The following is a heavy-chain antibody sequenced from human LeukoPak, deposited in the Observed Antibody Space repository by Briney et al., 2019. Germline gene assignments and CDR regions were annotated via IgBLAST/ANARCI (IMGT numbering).Heavy chain of an antibody. CDR3: ARVAVGQWLGGDL. V-gene: IGHV3-30-3*01. CDR1: GFTFSSYA. Sequence: GRSLRLSCAASGFTFSSYAMHWVRQAPGKGLEWVAVISYDGSNKYYADSVKGRFTISRDNSKNTLYSQMNSLRAEDTAVYYCARVAVGQWLGGDLWGQGTMVTVSS. J-gene: IGHJ3*01. CDR2: ISYDGSNK. D-gene: IGHD6-19*01.